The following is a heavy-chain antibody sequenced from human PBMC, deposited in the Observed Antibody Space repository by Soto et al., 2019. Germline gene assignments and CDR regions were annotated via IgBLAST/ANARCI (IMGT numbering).Heavy chain of an antibody. CDR1: GFTFANYA. Sequence: EVQLSQSGGDLVQPGGSLRLSCEAAGFTFANYAMSWVRQTPGKGLEWISTISHTAKNTYYADSVKGRFTISRDNSKRTLYLQMNSLRDEDTAVYYCANTNYYDSSGYPLVWGQGTLVTVSS. D-gene: IGHD3-22*01. CDR3: ANTNYYDSSGYPLV. J-gene: IGHJ4*02. V-gene: IGHV3-23*01. CDR2: ISHTAKNT.